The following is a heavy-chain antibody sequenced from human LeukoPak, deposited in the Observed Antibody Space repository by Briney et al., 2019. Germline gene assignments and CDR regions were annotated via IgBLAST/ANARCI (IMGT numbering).Heavy chain of an antibody. V-gene: IGHV4-34*01. CDR1: GGSFSGYY. D-gene: IGHD2-15*01. J-gene: IGHJ1*01. CDR2: INHSGST. Sequence: PSETLSLTCAVYGGSFSGYYWSWLRQPPGKGLEWIGEINHSGSTNYNPSLKSRVTISVDTSKNQFSLKLSSVTAADTAVYYCARGRQGCSGGSCYLGYFQHWGQGTLVTVSS. CDR3: ARGRQGCSGGSCYLGYFQH.